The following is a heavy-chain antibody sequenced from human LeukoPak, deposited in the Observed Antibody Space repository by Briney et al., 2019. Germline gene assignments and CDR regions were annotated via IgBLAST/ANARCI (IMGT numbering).Heavy chain of an antibody. J-gene: IGHJ4*02. CDR3: AKPTGSSWFGPFYFDY. V-gene: IGHV3-30*18. CDR2: ISYDGSNR. CDR1: GFTFSSYG. Sequence: GRTLRLSCAASGFTFSSYGMHWVRKAPGTGLEWVAVISYDGSNRYYADSVKSRFTISRDNSKNMLYLQMSSLRAEDTAVYYCAKPTGSSWFGPFYFDYWGQGTLVTVSS. D-gene: IGHD6-13*01.